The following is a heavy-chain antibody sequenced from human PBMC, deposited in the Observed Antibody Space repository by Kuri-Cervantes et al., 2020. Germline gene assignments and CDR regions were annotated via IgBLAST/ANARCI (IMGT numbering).Heavy chain of an antibody. CDR2: RYWEDDK. CDR3: ARVSGTYSGGVDY. Sequence: SGPTLVKATQTLTLTCTFSGFSLSTSGVGVGCIRQPPGKALEWLALRYWEDDKRHSPALKSRLTITKDTTKYQVVLTLANMDPVDTATYYFARVSGTYSGGVDYWGQGTLVTVSS. CDR1: GFSLSTSGVG. V-gene: IGHV2-5*02. D-gene: IGHD3-10*01. J-gene: IGHJ4*02.